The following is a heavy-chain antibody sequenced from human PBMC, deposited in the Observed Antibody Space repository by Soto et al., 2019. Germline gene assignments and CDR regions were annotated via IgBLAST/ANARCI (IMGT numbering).Heavy chain of an antibody. D-gene: IGHD7-27*01. CDR3: AREWGLLPYYVMNV. J-gene: IGHJ6*02. CDR1: GDSVTSGSYY. V-gene: IGHV4-61*03. CDR2: ISYTGRT. Sequence: SETLSLTCIVSGDSVTSGSYYWTWLRQPPGKGLEWIGYISYTGRTKYSPSLQSRVTISVDTSKNDFSLNLSSVTAADTAVYFCAREWGLLPYYVMNVWGHGTAVTVSS.